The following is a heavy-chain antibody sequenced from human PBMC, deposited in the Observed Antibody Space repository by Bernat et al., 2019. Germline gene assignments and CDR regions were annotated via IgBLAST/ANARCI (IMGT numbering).Heavy chain of an antibody. Sequence: QVQLVESGGGVVQPGRSLRLSCAASGFTFSSYGMHWVRQAPGKGLEWVAVISYDGSNKYYADSVKGRFTISRDNSKNTLYLQMNSLRAEDMAVYYCAKSWGYYDEEAFDIWGQGTMVTVSS. CDR3: AKSWGYYDEEAFDI. CDR1: GFTFSSYG. D-gene: IGHD3-22*01. J-gene: IGHJ3*02. V-gene: IGHV3-30*18. CDR2: ISYDGSNK.